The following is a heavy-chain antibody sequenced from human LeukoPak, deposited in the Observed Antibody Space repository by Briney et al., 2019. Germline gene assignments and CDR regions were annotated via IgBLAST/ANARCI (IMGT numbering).Heavy chain of an antibody. Sequence: GGSLRLSCAASGFTFSSYGMSWVRQAPGKGLEWVSAISGSGGSTYYADSVKGRFTISRDNSKNTLYLQMNSLRAEDTAVYYCAKSGYGSGSSNYYYYYYMDVWGKGTTVTISS. CDR2: ISGSGGST. J-gene: IGHJ6*03. D-gene: IGHD3-10*01. V-gene: IGHV3-23*01. CDR3: AKSGYGSGSSNYYYYYYMDV. CDR1: GFTFSSYG.